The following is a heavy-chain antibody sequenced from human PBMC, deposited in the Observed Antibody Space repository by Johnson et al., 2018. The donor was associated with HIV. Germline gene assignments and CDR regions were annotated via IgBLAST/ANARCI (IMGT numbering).Heavy chain of an antibody. CDR1: GFTFSSYG. Sequence: QMQLVESGGGVVQPGRSLRLSCAAFGFTFSSYGIHWVSQAPGKGLEWVAVIWYDGINKYYADSVKGRFTIPRDNSKNTLYLQMNSLRAEDTAVYYCAKDRWVGVGNAFDIWGEGTMVTVSS. CDR3: AKDRWVGVGNAFDI. D-gene: IGHD2-15*01. CDR2: IWYDGINK. V-gene: IGHV3-33*06. J-gene: IGHJ3*02.